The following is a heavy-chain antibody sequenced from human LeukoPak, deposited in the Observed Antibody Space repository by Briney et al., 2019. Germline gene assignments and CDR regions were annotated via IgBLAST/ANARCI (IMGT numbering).Heavy chain of an antibody. Sequence: GASVKVSCKASGYTFTSYDINWVRQATGQGLEWMGWMNPNSGNTGYAQKFQGRVTMTRNTSISTAYMELSSLRSEDMAVYYCARARVGPGAFDIWGQGTMVTVSS. V-gene: IGHV1-8*01. CDR1: GYTFTSYD. CDR3: ARARVGPGAFDI. J-gene: IGHJ3*02. CDR2: MNPNSGNT.